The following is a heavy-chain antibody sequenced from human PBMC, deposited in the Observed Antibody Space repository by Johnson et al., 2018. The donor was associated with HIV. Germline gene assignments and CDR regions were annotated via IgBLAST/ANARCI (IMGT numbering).Heavy chain of an antibody. CDR3: AREGRGSPDGFDI. CDR1: GFTFSSYG. V-gene: IGHV3-33*08. Sequence: QVQLVESGGGLVQPGGSLRLSCAASGFTFSSYGMHWVRQVPGKGLAWVAVIWYDGSNEHYADSVKGRFTISRDNSKNTLYLQMSRLRAEDTAVYYCAREGRGSPDGFDIWGQGTMVTVSS. J-gene: IGHJ3*02. D-gene: IGHD3-16*01. CDR2: IWYDGSNE.